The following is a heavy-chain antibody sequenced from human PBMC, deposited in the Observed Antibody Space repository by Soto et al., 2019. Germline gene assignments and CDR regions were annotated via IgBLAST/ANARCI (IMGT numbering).Heavy chain of an antibody. J-gene: IGHJ4*02. V-gene: IGHV3-15*01. D-gene: IGHD1-26*01. CDR2: IKSKTDGGTT. CDR3: ARDEGSGTFGY. CDR1: GFTFSNAW. Sequence: EVQLVESGGGLVKPGGSLRLSCAASGFTFSNAWMSWVRQAPGKGLEWVGRIKSKTDGGTTDYAAPVKGRFTISRDDSKNTLYLQMNSLRAEDTAVYYCARDEGSGTFGYWGQGTLVTVSS.